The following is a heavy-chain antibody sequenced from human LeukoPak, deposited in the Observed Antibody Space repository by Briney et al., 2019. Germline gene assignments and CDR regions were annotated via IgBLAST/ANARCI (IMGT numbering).Heavy chain of an antibody. J-gene: IGHJ4*02. CDR3: ASDIVATSGDF. V-gene: IGHV3-11*01. D-gene: IGHD5-12*01. CDR1: RYTLYLFY. Sequence: GGSLRLSCAASRYTLYLFYKRWLRQAPGKGLEWVSYITSAGRAIYYADSVQGRFTLSRDNARNSLYPNTGPPETQDTAVYYCASDIVATSGDFWGQGTLVTVSS. CDR2: ITSAGRAI.